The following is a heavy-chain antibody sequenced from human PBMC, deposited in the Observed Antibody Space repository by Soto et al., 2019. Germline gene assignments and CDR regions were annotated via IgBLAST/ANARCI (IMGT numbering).Heavy chain of an antibody. D-gene: IGHD4-4*01. J-gene: IGHJ6*03. CDR3: ARGRRTTVTTGYYYYMDV. CDR2: INHSGST. CDR1: GGSFSGYY. Sequence: PSETLSLTCAVYGGSFSGYYWSWIRQPPGKGLEWIGEINHSGSTNYNPSLKSRVTISVDTSKNQFSQKLSSVTAADTAVYYCARGRRTTVTTGYYYYMDVWGKGTTLTVS. V-gene: IGHV4-34*01.